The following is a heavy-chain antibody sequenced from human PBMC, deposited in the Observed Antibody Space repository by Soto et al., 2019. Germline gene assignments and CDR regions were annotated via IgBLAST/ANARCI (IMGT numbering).Heavy chain of an antibody. CDR3: VLLWFGDTPKVLIDY. CDR2: IYYSGST. D-gene: IGHD3-10*01. V-gene: IGHV4-59*08. Sequence: SETLSLTCTGSGGSISNYYWSWIRQPPGKGLEWIGYIYYSGSTNYNPSLKSRVTISVDTTKNQFSLKLSSVTAADTAVYYCVLLWFGDTPKVLIDYWGPGTLVTVSS. J-gene: IGHJ4*02. CDR1: GGSISNYY.